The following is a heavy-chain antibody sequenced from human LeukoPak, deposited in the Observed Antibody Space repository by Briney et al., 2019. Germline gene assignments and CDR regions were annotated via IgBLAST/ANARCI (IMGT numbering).Heavy chain of an antibody. CDR3: ARDRRRELLHAFDI. Sequence: ASVKVSCKASGYTFINYYMHWVRQAPGQGLEWMGIINPSGGSTSYAQKFQGRVTMTRDTSTSTVYMELSSLRSEDTAVYYCARDRRRELLHAFDIWGQGTMITVSS. CDR1: GYTFINYY. D-gene: IGHD1-26*01. J-gene: IGHJ3*02. CDR2: INPSGGST. V-gene: IGHV1-46*01.